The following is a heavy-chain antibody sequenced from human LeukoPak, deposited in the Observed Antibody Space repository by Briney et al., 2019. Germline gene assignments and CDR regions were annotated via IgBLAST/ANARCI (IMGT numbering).Heavy chain of an antibody. D-gene: IGHD4-23*01. CDR1: GFTFSSYA. J-gene: IGHJ4*02. Sequence: GGSLRLSCAASGFTFSSYAMSWVRQAPGKGLEWVSAISGSGGSTYYADSVKGRFTISRDNSKNTLYLLMNSLRAEDTAVYYCARGARRGDDYGGFFDYWGQGTLVTVSS. CDR3: ARGARRGDDYGGFFDY. CDR2: ISGSGGST. V-gene: IGHV3-23*01.